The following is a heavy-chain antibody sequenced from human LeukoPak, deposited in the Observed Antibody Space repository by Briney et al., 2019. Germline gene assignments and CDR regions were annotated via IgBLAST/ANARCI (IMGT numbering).Heavy chain of an antibody. V-gene: IGHV3-30*02. CDR3: AREMLAAAGTRPDY. CDR2: IRHDGSNK. CDR1: GFTFSSYG. D-gene: IGHD6-13*01. Sequence: GGSLRLSCAAAGFTFSSYGIHWVRQAPGKGLEWVALIRHDGSNKYYADSVKGRFTISRDNSKNTLYLQMNSLRAEDTAVYYCAREMLAAAGTRPDYWGQGTLVTVSS. J-gene: IGHJ4*02.